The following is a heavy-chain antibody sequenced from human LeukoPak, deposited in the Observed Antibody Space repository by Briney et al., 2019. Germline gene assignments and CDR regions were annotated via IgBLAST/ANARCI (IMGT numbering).Heavy chain of an antibody. Sequence: SETLSLTCAVYGGSFSGYYWTWIRQPPGKGLEWIGEIKHSGSINYNPSLKSRVTISVDKSKNQFSLKLSSVTAADTAVYYCARDRGSGYYWKIDYWGQGTLVTVSS. J-gene: IGHJ4*02. D-gene: IGHD3-22*01. V-gene: IGHV4-34*01. CDR3: ARDRGSGYYWKIDY. CDR2: IKHSGSI. CDR1: GGSFSGYY.